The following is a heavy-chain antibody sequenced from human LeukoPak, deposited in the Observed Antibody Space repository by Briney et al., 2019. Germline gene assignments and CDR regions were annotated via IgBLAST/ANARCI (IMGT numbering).Heavy chain of an antibody. V-gene: IGHV4-39*01. D-gene: IGHD2-2*01. CDR3: ASWGWGDIVVVPAATDAFDI. CDR2: IYYSWST. Sequence: SETLTLTCTVSGGSISSSSYYWGWIRQPPEKGLEWIGSIYYSWSTYYNPSLKSRVTISVDTSKNQFSLKLSSVTAADTAVYYCASWGWGDIVVVPAATDAFDIRGQGTMVTVSS. CDR1: GGSISSSSYY. J-gene: IGHJ3*02.